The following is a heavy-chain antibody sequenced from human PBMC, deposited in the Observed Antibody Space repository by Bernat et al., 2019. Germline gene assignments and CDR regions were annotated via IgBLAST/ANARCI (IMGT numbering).Heavy chain of an antibody. CDR1: GFTFSSYG. D-gene: IGHD1-7*01. CDR2: IWYDGSNK. J-gene: IGHJ3*01. Sequence: QVQLVESGGGLVQPGRSLRLSCAASGFTFSSYGMHWVRQAPGKGLEWVAVIWYDGSNKYYADSVKGRFTISRDNSKNTLYLKMNSLTAEDTGVYYCARTVALRRKDAFDYWGQGTMVTVSS. V-gene: IGHV3-33*01. CDR3: ARTVALRRKDAFDY.